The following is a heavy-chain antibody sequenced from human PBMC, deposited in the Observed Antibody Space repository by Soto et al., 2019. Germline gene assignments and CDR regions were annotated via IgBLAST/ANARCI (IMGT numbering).Heavy chain of an antibody. CDR1: GGSISSYY. V-gene: IGHV4-59*08. Sequence: SETLSLTCTVSGGSISSYYWSWIRQPPGKGLEWIGYIYYSGSTNYNPSLKSRVTISVDTSKNQFSLKLSSVTAADTAVYYCARWASITVTTLWTSEYYYMDVWGKGTTVTVSS. CDR2: IYYSGST. CDR3: ARWASITVTTLWTSEYYYMDV. D-gene: IGHD3-10*01. J-gene: IGHJ6*03.